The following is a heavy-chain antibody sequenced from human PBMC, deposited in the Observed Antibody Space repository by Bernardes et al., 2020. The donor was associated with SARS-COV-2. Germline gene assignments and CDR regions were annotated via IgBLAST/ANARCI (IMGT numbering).Heavy chain of an antibody. CDR3: ASGGDTAMAADAFDI. J-gene: IGHJ3*02. CDR1: GGSIRSDGYY. V-gene: IGHV4-31*03. D-gene: IGHD5-18*01. CDR2: IYYRGST. Sequence: TCTVSGGSIRSDGYYWSWIPQHPGKYLEWIGYIYYRGSTYYNPSLKSRVTISVDTSKNQFSLKLSSVTAADPAVYYCASGGDTAMAADAFDIWGQGTMVTVSS.